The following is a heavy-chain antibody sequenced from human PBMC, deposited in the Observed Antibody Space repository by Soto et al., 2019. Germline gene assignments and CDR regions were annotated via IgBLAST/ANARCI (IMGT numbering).Heavy chain of an antibody. CDR2: IYYSGST. CDR3: ARVHGAAGTGEYYYYYYGMDV. Sequence: SETLSLTCTVSGGSISSYYWSWIRQPPGKGLEWIGYIYYSGSTNYNPSLKSRVTISVDTSKNQFSLKLSSVTAADTAVYYCARVHGAAGTGEYYYYYYGMDVWGQGTTVTVSS. J-gene: IGHJ6*02. CDR1: GGSISSYY. V-gene: IGHV4-59*01. D-gene: IGHD6-13*01.